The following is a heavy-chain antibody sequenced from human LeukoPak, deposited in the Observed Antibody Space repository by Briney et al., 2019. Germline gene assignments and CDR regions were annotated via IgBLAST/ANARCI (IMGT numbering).Heavy chain of an antibody. CDR1: GYSISSDYY. CDR2: INHSGST. Sequence: PSETLSLTCTVSGYSISSDYYWGWSRQPPGKGLEWIGEINHSGSTNYNPSLKSRVTISVDTSKNQFSLKLSSVTAADAAVYYCARGVLVGYYFDYWGQGTLVTVSS. CDR3: ARGVLVGYYFDY. V-gene: IGHV4-38-2*02. J-gene: IGHJ4*02. D-gene: IGHD2-15*01.